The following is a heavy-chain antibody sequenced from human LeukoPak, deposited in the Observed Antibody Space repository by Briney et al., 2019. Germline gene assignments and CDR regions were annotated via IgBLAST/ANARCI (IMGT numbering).Heavy chain of an antibody. V-gene: IGHV3-23*01. CDR3: AKGWSSGSHPIDK. CDR1: GFTFSSYD. Sequence: PGGSLRLSCAASGFTFSSYDMSWVRQAPGKGLEWVSGISTSGGSTYYADSVKGRFTISRDNFKNTLYLQMNSLRAEDTAVYSCAKGWSSGSHPIDKWGEGSLVTVSS. CDR2: ISTSGGST. D-gene: IGHD1-26*01. J-gene: IGHJ4*02.